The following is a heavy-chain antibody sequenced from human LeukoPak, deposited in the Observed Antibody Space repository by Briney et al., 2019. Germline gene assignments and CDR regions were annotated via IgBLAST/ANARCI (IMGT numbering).Heavy chain of an antibody. Sequence: ASVKVSCKASGYTFTSNGITWVRQAPGQGLDWLGWINTYNGNTNYAQKLQGRVTMTTDTSTSTVYMELRSLRSEDTAVYFCARVGITAATADYWGQGTLVTVSS. CDR3: ARVGITAATADY. D-gene: IGHD6-25*01. CDR2: INTYNGNT. J-gene: IGHJ4*02. V-gene: IGHV1-18*01. CDR1: GYTFTSNG.